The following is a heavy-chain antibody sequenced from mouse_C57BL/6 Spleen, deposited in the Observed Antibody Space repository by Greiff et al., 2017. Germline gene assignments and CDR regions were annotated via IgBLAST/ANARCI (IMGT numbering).Heavy chain of an antibody. D-gene: IGHD2-1*01. CDR3: ARESGNYWALDC. CDR1: GYTFTSYW. CDR2: IDPSDSET. V-gene: IGHV1-52*01. J-gene: IGHJ4*01. Sequence: QVQLQQPGAELVRPGSSVKLSCKASGYTFTSYWMHWVKQRPIQGLEWIGNIDPSDSETHYNQKFKDKATLTVDTSSSTAYMQLSSLTSEDSAVYYCARESGNYWALDCWGQGTTVTVAS.